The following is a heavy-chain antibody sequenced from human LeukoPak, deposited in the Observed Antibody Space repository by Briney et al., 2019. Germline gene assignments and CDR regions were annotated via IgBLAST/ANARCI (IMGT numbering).Heavy chain of an antibody. Sequence: PSETLSLTWAVYGGSFSGYYWSWIRQPPGKRLEWIGEINHSGSTNYNPSLKSRVTISVDTSKNQFSLKLSSVTAADTAVYYCARDARYGSGSYYGFDYWGQGTLVTVSS. CDR3: ARDARYGSGSYYGFDY. CDR1: GGSFSGYY. D-gene: IGHD3-10*01. V-gene: IGHV4-34*01. J-gene: IGHJ4*02. CDR2: INHSGST.